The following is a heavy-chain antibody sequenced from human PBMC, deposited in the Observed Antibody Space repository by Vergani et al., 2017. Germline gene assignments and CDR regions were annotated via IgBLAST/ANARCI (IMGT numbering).Heavy chain of an antibody. D-gene: IGHD6-19*01. CDR2: IYYSGST. CDR1: GGSISSYY. Sequence: QVQLQESGPGLVKPSETLSLTCTVSGGSISSYYWSWIRQPPGKGLALIGFIYYSGSTNYNPAPKSRVTISIDTSKNQFSLKLSSVTAAYTAVYYCARVPWRAVGNGFDPWGQGTLVTVSS. V-gene: IGHV4-59*01. J-gene: IGHJ5*02. CDR3: ARVPWRAVGNGFDP.